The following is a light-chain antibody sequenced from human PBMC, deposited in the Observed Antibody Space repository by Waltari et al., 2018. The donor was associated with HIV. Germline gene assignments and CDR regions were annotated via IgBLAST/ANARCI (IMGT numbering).Light chain of an antibody. CDR1: SSDVGGYIY. CDR3: SSYTSSSTYV. Sequence: QSALTQPASVSGSPGQSITISCTGTSSDVGGYIYVSWYQQHPGKAPKLMIYDVSNRPSGVSKRVSGSKSGNTASLTISGLQAEDEADYYCSSYTSSSTYVFGTGTKVTVL. V-gene: IGLV2-14*03. CDR2: DVS. J-gene: IGLJ1*01.